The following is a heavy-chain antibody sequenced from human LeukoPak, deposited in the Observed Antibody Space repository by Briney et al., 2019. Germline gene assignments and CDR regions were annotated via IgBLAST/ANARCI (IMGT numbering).Heavy chain of an antibody. V-gene: IGHV4-59*12. CDR3: AIPREGLRNLRAFDY. CDR1: GGSISSYY. J-gene: IGHJ4*02. CDR2: IYYRGNT. D-gene: IGHD5-12*01. Sequence: PSETLSLTCTVSGGSISSYYWSWIRQPPGKGLDWIGYIYYRGNTNYNPSLKSRVTISVDTSKNQFSLKLSSVTAADTAVYYCAIPREGLRNLRAFDYWGQGTLVTVSS.